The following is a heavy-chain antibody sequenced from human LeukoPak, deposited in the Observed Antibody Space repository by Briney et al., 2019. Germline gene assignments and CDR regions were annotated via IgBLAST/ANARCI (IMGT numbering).Heavy chain of an antibody. CDR3: ARGRALYYSSGCIFDY. CDR2: INHSGST. D-gene: IGHD6-19*01. J-gene: IGHJ4*02. V-gene: IGHV4-34*01. Sequence: SETLSLTCAVYAGSFSGYYWSWIRQPPGKGLEWLGEINHSGSTNYNPSLKSRVTISVDTSKNQFSLKLSSVTAADTAVYYCARGRALYYSSGCIFDYWGQGTLVTVSS. CDR1: AGSFSGYY.